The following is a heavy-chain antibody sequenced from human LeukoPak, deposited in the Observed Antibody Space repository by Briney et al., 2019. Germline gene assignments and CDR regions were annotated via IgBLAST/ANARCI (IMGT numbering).Heavy chain of an antibody. CDR1: GGSISGYY. Sequence: SETLSLTCTVSGGSISGYYWSWIRHPPGTGLEQIGYIYNSGSTNYNPSPKSRVTISVDTSRNQFSLKLISVTAADTAVYYCAKVSDRDSSGYYWGFEYWGQGTLVTVSS. CDR3: AKVSDRDSSGYYWGFEY. D-gene: IGHD3-22*01. CDR2: IYNSGST. V-gene: IGHV4-59*08. J-gene: IGHJ4*02.